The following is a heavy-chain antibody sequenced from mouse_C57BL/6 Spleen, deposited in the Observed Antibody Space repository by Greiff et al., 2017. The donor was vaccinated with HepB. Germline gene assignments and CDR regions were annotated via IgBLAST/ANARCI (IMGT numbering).Heavy chain of an antibody. Sequence: VQLQQPGAELVMPGASVKLSCKASGYTFTSYWMHWVKQRPGQGLEWIGEIDPSDSYTNYNQKFKGKSTLTVDKSSSTAYMQLSSLTSEDSAVYYCARGGTTERNYFDDWGQGTTLTVAS. J-gene: IGHJ2*01. CDR2: IDPSDSYT. CDR3: ARGGTTERNYFDD. D-gene: IGHD1-1*01. CDR1: GYTFTSYW. V-gene: IGHV1-69*01.